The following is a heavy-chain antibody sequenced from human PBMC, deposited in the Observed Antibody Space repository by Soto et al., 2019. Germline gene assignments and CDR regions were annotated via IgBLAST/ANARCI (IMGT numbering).Heavy chain of an antibody. CDR2: ISGSGGST. Sequence: EVQLLESGGGLVQPGGSLRLSCAASGFTFSSYAMSWVRQAPGKGLEWVSAISGSGGSTYYAGSVKGRFTISRDNSKNTLYLQMNSLRAEDTAVYYCAKVQGDGNYYYGMDVWGQGTTVTVSS. CDR1: GFTFSSYA. V-gene: IGHV3-23*01. D-gene: IGHD3-16*01. J-gene: IGHJ6*02. CDR3: AKVQGDGNYYYGMDV.